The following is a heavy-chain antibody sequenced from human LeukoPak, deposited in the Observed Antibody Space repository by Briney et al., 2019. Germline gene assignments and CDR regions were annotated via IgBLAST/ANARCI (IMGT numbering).Heavy chain of an antibody. V-gene: IGHV3-30*03. CDR1: GFTFSSYG. Sequence: GGSLRLSCAASGFTFSSYGMHWVRQAPGKGLEWVAVISYDGSNKYYADSVKGRFTISRDNSKNTLYLQMNSLRAEDTAVYYCATKGSYWRFEYWGQGTLVTVSS. J-gene: IGHJ4*02. D-gene: IGHD1-1*01. CDR3: ATKGSYWRFEY. CDR2: ISYDGSNK.